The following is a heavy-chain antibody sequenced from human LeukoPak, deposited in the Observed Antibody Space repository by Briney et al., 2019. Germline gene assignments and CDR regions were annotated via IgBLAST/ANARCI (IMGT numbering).Heavy chain of an antibody. CDR1: GESFSEYY. D-gene: IGHD5-12*01. V-gene: IGHV4-34*01. CDR2: INHSGGI. CDR3: AFEGPVSGYAFDP. Sequence: SETLSLTCAVYGESFSEYYWSWIRQLPGKGLEWIGQINHSGGINYHPSLKTRVTISLDTSKNQVSLKLRSVTAADTAVYYCAFEGPVSGYAFDPWGQGALVAVSS. J-gene: IGHJ5*02.